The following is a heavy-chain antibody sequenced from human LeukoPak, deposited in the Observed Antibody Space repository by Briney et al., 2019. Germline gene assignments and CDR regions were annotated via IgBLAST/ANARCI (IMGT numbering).Heavy chain of an antibody. Sequence: GGSLRLSCATSGFTVSTNYMSWVRQAPGKGLEWVSVIYSGGNTYYPDSVKGRFTISRDNSKDTLYLQMISLTVEDTAVYYCARRAATDFYLDYWGQGTLVTVSS. CDR2: IYSGGNT. V-gene: IGHV3-66*04. D-gene: IGHD6-25*01. CDR3: ARRAATDFYLDY. CDR1: GFTVSTNY. J-gene: IGHJ4*02.